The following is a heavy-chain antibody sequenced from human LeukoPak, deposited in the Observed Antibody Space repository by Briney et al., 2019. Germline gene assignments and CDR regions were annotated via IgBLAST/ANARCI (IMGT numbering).Heavy chain of an antibody. D-gene: IGHD4-23*01. CDR1: GYTFTGYY. J-gene: IGHJ4*02. V-gene: IGHV1-2*02. CDR2: INPNSGGT. Sequence: ASVKVSCKASGYTFTGYYMHWVRQAPGQGLEWMGWINPNSGGTNYAQKFQGRVTMTRDTSISTAYMELSRLRSDDTAAYYCARDPYGGNTQSILDYWGQGTLVTVSS. CDR3: ARDPYGGNTQSILDY.